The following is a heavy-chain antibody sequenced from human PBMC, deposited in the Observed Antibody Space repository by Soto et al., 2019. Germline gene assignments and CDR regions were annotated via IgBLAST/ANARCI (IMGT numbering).Heavy chain of an antibody. V-gene: IGHV1-2*02. CDR2: IDPKNSGP. CDR3: GRDYYGIFPY. D-gene: IGHD3-10*01. Sequence: QVQLVQSGTEVKKPGASVKVSCQASGYSLSAYYIHWVRQAPGQGPEWMEWIDPKNSGPVSAQKVQGRLTMTRDTSISTVYMDPSELTSDETALYYCGRDYYGIFPYWGQGSLVTVSS. J-gene: IGHJ4*02. CDR1: GYSLSAYY.